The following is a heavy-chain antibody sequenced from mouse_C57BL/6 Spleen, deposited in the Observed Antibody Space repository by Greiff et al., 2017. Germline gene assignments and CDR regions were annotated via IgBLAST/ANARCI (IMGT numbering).Heavy chain of an antibody. J-gene: IGHJ4*01. V-gene: IGHV1-55*01. CDR2: IYPGSGST. CDR3: ARDGYDYAMDY. CDR1: GYTFTSYW. Sequence: QQPGAELVKPGASVKMSCKASGYTFTSYWITWVKQRPGQGLEWIGDIYPGSGSTNYNEKFKSKATLTVDTSSSTAYMQLSSLTSEDSAVYYCARDGYDYAMDYWGQGTSVTVSS. D-gene: IGHD2-2*01.